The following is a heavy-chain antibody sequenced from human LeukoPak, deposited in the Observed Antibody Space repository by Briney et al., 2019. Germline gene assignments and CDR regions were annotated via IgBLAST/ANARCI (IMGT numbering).Heavy chain of an antibody. CDR2: IKRDGSEK. V-gene: IGHV3-7*01. D-gene: IGHD6-13*01. CDR1: GFIFSSFW. CDR3: ARIAALYFYYMVV. Sequence: PGGSLRLSCTASGFIFSSFWMSWVRQAPGKGREWVANIKRDGSEKYYVDSVKGRFTISRDNAKNSLYLQMNSLRAEDSAVYYCARIAALYFYYMVVWGKGTTVTVSS. J-gene: IGHJ6*03.